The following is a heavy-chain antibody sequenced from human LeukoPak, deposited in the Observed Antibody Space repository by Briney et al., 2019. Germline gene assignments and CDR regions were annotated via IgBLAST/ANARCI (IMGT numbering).Heavy chain of an antibody. Sequence: PGGSLRLSCAASGFTFSSYAMNWVRQAPGKGLEWVAVISYDGSNKYYADSVQGRFTISRDNSRTTLYLQMNSLRAEDTAVYYCASYGDPDYWGQGTLVTVSS. CDR2: ISYDGSNK. J-gene: IGHJ4*02. V-gene: IGHV3-30-3*01. CDR3: ASYGDPDY. CDR1: GFTFSSYA. D-gene: IGHD4-17*01.